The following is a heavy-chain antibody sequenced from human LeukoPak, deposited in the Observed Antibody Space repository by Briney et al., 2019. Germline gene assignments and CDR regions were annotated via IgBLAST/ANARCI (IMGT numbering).Heavy chain of an antibody. V-gene: IGHV3-73*01. D-gene: IGHD6-13*01. CDR2: ISKANSYAT. CDR1: GFTFSGPA. CDR3: TRHTIAAAGTAGDY. Sequence: GGSLKLSCAASGFTFSGPAIHWVRQASGKGLEWVGRISKANSYATAYAASVKGRFTISRDDSKNTAYLQMNSLKSEDTAVYYCTRHTIAAAGTAGDYWGQGTLVTVSS. J-gene: IGHJ4*02.